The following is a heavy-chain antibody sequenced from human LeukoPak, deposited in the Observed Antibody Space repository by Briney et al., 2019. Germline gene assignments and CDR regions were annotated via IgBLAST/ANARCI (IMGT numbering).Heavy chain of an antibody. CDR2: IKQDGGEK. CDR3: ARHRLQLERRGLDY. D-gene: IGHD1-1*01. J-gene: IGHJ4*02. Sequence: GGSLRLSCAASGLTFSNYWMSWVRQAPGKGLEWVANIKQDGGEKYYVDSVKGRFTISRDNAKNSLYLQMNSLRAEDTAVYYCARHRLQLERRGLDYWGQGTLVTVSS. V-gene: IGHV3-7*01. CDR1: GLTFSNYW.